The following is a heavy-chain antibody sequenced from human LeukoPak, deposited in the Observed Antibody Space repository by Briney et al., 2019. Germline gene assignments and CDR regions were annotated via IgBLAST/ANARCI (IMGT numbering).Heavy chain of an antibody. Sequence: GGSLRLSCAASGFTFSSYAMSWVRQAPGKGLEWVASISASGGSTYYADSVKGRFTISRDNSKNTLYLQMNSLRAEDTAVYYCAKVLSGSYLYYFDYWGQGTLVTVSS. J-gene: IGHJ4*02. D-gene: IGHD1-26*01. CDR1: GFTFSSYA. CDR2: ISASGGST. V-gene: IGHV3-23*01. CDR3: AKVLSGSYLYYFDY.